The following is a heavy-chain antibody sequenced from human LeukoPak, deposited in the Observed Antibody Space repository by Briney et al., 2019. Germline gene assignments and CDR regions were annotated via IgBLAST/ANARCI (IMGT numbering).Heavy chain of an antibody. J-gene: IGHJ4*02. D-gene: IGHD2-15*01. CDR3: ARGGPGSRDYFDY. CDR1: GFTFSSCA. Sequence: QTGGSLRLSCAVSGFTFSSCAMHWVRQAPGKGLEWVAFIRYDGSNKYYADSVKGRFTISRDNAKNSLYLQMNSLRAEDTAVYYCARGGPGSRDYFDYWGQGTLVTVSS. CDR2: IRYDGSNK. V-gene: IGHV3-30*02.